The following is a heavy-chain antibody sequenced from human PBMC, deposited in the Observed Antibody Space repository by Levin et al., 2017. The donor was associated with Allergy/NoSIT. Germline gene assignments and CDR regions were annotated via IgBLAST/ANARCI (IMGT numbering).Heavy chain of an antibody. V-gene: IGHV3-48*02. Sequence: PGESLKISCAASGFTFSSYNMNWVRQAPGKGLEWVSYISSSSSTIYYADSVKGRFTISRDNAKNSLYLQMNSLRDEDTAVYYCAREGGRPNDAFDIWGQGTMVTVSS. CDR1: GFTFSSYN. CDR2: ISSSSSTI. CDR3: AREGGRPNDAFDI. J-gene: IGHJ3*02. D-gene: IGHD1-26*01.